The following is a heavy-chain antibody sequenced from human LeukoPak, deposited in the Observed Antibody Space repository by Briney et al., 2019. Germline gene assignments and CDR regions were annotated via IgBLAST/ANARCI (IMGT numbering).Heavy chain of an antibody. CDR1: GGSFSGYY. V-gene: IGHV4-34*01. J-gene: IGHJ4*02. CDR2: INHSGST. Sequence: SETLSLTCAVYGGSFSGYYWSWIRPPPGKGLEWIGEINHSGSTNYNPSLKSRVTISVDTSKNQFSLKLSSVTAADTAVYYCARGGPYYYGSGSYSDYWGQGTLVTVSS. CDR3: ARGGPYYYGSGSYSDY. D-gene: IGHD3-10*01.